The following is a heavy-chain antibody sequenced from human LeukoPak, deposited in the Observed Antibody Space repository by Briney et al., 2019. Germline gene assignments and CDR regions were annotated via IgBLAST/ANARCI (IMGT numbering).Heavy chain of an antibody. CDR3: ARGGTRIYFDY. Sequence: GGSLRLSCAASGFTFSSYAMHWVRQAPGKGLEYVSAISSNGGSTYYANSVKGRFTISRDNSKNTLYLRMGSLRAEDMAVYYCARGGTRIYFDYWGQGTLVTVSS. D-gene: IGHD3-16*01. CDR1: GFTFSSYA. J-gene: IGHJ4*02. CDR2: ISSNGGST. V-gene: IGHV3-64*01.